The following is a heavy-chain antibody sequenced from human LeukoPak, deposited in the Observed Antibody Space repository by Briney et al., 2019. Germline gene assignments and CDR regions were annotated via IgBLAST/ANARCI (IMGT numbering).Heavy chain of an antibody. CDR3: AKDHLWAVAGFYYYYYYMDV. CDR1: GFTFSSYG. J-gene: IGHJ6*03. D-gene: IGHD6-19*01. V-gene: IGHV3-30*02. CDR2: IRYDGSNK. Sequence: GGSLRLSCAASGFTFSSYGMHWVRQAPGKGLEWVAFIRYDGSNKYYADSVKGRFTISRDNSKNTLHLQMNSLRAEDTAVYYCAKDHLWAVAGFYYYYYYMDVWGKGTTVTISS.